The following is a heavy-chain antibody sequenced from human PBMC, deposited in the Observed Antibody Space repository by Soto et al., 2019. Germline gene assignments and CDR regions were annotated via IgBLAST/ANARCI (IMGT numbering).Heavy chain of an antibody. CDR2: LYWDDDK. J-gene: IGHJ4*02. D-gene: IGHD6-19*01. CDR3: AHAGDSSGWTFDY. CDR1: GFSLSTSGGG. V-gene: IGHV2-5*02. Sequence: QITLKESGPPLVKPTQTLTLSCSFSGFSLSTSGGGVGWIRQPPGKGLEWLALLYWDDDKRYSPSPKSRLTITKATSKSQVVLTVTKMDPVDTATYDCAHAGDSSGWTFDYWGQGTLVTVSS.